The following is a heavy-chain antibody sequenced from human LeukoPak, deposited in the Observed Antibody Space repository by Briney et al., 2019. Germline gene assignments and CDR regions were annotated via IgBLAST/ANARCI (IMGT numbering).Heavy chain of an antibody. CDR2: ISNNGGYT. Sequence: GGSLRLSCAASGFTFSSSAMSWVRQAPGKGLEWVSAISNNGGYTYYADSVQGRFTISRDNSKSTLCLQMNSLRAEDTAVYYCTKINAYHYDSSGYYFDYWGQGTLVTVSS. J-gene: IGHJ4*02. CDR1: GFTFSSSA. V-gene: IGHV3-23*01. CDR3: TKINAYHYDSSGYYFDY. D-gene: IGHD3-22*01.